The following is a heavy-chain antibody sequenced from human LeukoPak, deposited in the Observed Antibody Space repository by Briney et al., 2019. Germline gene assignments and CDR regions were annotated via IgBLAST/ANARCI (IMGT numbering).Heavy chain of an antibody. CDR3: ARGGYYYGSGSYYWVY. V-gene: IGHV4-4*02. Sequence: SGTLSLTCAVSGGSISSSNWWSWVRQPPGKGLEWIGEIYHSGSTNYNPSLKSRVTISVDTSKNQFSLKLSSVTAADTAVYYCARGGYYYGSGSYYWVYWGQGTLVTVSS. CDR2: IYHSGST. D-gene: IGHD3-10*01. CDR1: GGSISSSNW. J-gene: IGHJ4*02.